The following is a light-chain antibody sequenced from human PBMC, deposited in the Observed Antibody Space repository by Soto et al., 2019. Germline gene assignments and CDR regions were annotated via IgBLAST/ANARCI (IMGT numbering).Light chain of an antibody. J-gene: IGKJ1*01. CDR2: GAS. Sequence: EIVLTQSPGTLSLSPGERATLSCRASQSVSSTYLAWYQQKPGQAPRLLISGASTRASGVPARFSGSGSGTEFTLTISSLKSEDIAVYYCQHSNNWPWTFGQGTKVDI. CDR1: QSVSSTY. CDR3: QHSNNWPWT. V-gene: IGKV3-15*01.